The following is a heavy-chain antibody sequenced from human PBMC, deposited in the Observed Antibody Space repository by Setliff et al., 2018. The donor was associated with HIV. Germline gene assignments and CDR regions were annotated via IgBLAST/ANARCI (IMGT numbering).Heavy chain of an antibody. D-gene: IGHD3-22*01. CDR1: GGSISRYY. CDR3: ARHAIDSGGYYSQFDY. J-gene: IGHJ4*02. CDR2: SHTSGNT. V-gene: IGHV4-4*09. Sequence: SETLSLTCTVSGGSISRYYWSWIRQPPGKGLEWIGYSHTSGNTNYNPSLKSRVTISVDTSKNQFSLKLSSVTAADTAVYYCARHAIDSGGYYSQFDYRGQGTLGTV.